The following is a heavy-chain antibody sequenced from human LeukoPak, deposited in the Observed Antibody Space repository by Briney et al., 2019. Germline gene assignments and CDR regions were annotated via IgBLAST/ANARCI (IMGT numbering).Heavy chain of an antibody. CDR2: IYSGGST. D-gene: IGHD6-13*01. CDR1: GFTVSSNY. J-gene: IGHJ3*02. CDR3: AKDMIAAAGDAFDI. Sequence: PGGSLRLSCAASGFTVSSNYMSWVRQAPGKGLEWVSVIYSGGSTYYADSVKGRFTISRDNAKNSLYLQMNSLRAEDTALYYCAKDMIAAAGDAFDIWGQGTMVTVSS. V-gene: IGHV3-53*05.